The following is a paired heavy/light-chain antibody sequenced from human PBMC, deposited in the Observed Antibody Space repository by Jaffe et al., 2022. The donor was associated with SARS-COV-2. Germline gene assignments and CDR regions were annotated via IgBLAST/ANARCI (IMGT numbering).Light chain of an antibody. CDR2: KAS. CDR3: QQYNSYWT. J-gene: IGKJ1*01. Sequence: DIQMTQSPSTLSAYVGDRVTITCRASQSISSWLAWYKQKPGKAPNLLIYKASSLESGVPSRFSGSGSGTEFTLTISSLQPDDSATYYCQQYNSYWTFGQGTKVEIK. V-gene: IGKV1-5*03. CDR1: QSISSW.
Heavy chain of an antibody. Sequence: EVQLVESGGGLVQPGGSLRLSCAVSGFTFSNCGMSWVRQAPGKGLEWVSDISGSGATTYYADSVKGRFTISRDNSRNTLYLQIYNLRAEDTAVYYCAKCPGDYGSCAFDIWGQGTMVIVSS. J-gene: IGHJ3*02. CDR2: ISGSGATT. CDR1: GFTFSNCG. V-gene: IGHV3-23*04. CDR3: AKCPGDYGSCAFDI. D-gene: IGHD4-17*01.